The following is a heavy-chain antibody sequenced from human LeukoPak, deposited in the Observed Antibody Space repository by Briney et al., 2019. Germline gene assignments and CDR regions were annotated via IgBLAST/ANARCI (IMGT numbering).Heavy chain of an antibody. J-gene: IGHJ3*02. CDR2: ISYDGSNK. V-gene: IGHV3-30*03. CDR1: GFTFSSYG. CDR3: ARVGDKAFDI. Sequence: PGGSLRLSCAASGFTFSSYGIHWVRQAPGKGLEWVAVISYDGSNKYYADSVKGRFTISRDNSKNTLYLQMNSLRAEDTAVCYCARVGDKAFDIWGQGTMVTVSS.